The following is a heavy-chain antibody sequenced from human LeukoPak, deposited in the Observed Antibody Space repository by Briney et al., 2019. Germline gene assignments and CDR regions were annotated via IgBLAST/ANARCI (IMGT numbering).Heavy chain of an antibody. CDR3: ARDLAGGYSDY. CDR2: IYYSGST. J-gene: IGHJ4*02. Sequence: SETLSLTCTVSGGSISSSSYYWGWIRQPPGKGLEWIGSIYYSGSTYYNPSLKSRVTISVDTSKNQFSLKLSSVTAADTAVYYCARDLAGGYSDYWGQGTLVTVSS. D-gene: IGHD3-22*01. CDR1: GGSISSSSYY. V-gene: IGHV4-39*07.